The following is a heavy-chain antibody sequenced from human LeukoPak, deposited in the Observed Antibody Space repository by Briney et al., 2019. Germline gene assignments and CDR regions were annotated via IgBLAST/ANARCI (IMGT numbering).Heavy chain of an antibody. V-gene: IGHV3-7*01. CDR2: IKQDGSEK. D-gene: IGHD6-13*01. J-gene: IGHJ6*02. CDR3: ARDRQFRLGPAAGSYYYYYYGMDV. CDR1: GFTFSSYW. Sequence: GGSLRLSCAASGFTFSSYWMSWVRQAPGKGLEWVANIKQDGSEKYYVDSVKGRFTISRDNAKNSLYLQMNSLRAEDTAVYYCARDRQFRLGPAAGSYYYYYYGMDVWGQGTTVTVSS.